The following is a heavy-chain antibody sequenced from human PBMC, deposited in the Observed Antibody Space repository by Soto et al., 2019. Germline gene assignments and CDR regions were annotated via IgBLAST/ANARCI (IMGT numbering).Heavy chain of an antibody. CDR1: RGSISSSSYY. CDR3: ARRRDGSRSGYLAPDFDY. Sequence: SETLSLTCTVSRGSISSSSYYWGWIRQPPGKGLEWIGSIYYSGSTYYNPSLKSRVTISVDTSKNQFSLKLSSVTAADTAVYYCARRRDGSRSGYLAPDFDYWGQGTLVTVSS. J-gene: IGHJ4*02. D-gene: IGHD6-25*01. V-gene: IGHV4-39*01. CDR2: IYYSGST.